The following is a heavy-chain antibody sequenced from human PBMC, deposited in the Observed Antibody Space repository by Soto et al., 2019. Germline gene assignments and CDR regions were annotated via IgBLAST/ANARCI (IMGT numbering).Heavy chain of an antibody. CDR1: GVVFNNAW. D-gene: IGHD2-2*01. CDR3: THQRWRAFEI. Sequence: EVQLVESGGGLVKPGGSLTLSCAVSGVVFNNAWMNWVRQAPGKGLEWVGRIKSKTDGGTTDYAAPVKGRFTISRDDSKNTLYLQMNSLKSEDTAVYYCTHQRWRAFEIWGQGTLVTVSS. CDR2: IKSKTDGGTT. V-gene: IGHV3-15*07. J-gene: IGHJ3*02.